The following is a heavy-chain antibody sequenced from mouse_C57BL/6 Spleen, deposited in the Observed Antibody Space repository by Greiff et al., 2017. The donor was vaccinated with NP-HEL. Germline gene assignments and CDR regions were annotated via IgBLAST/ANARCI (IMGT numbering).Heavy chain of an antibody. V-gene: IGHV5-6*01. CDR2: ISSGGSYT. D-gene: IGHD1-1*02. Sequence: EVHLVESGGDLVKPGGSLKLSCAASGFTFSSYGMSWVRQTPDKRLEWVATISSGGSYTYYPDSVKGRFTISRDNAKNTLYLQMSSLKSEDTAMYYCARPMGFDYWGQGTTLTVSS. CDR1: GFTFSSYG. J-gene: IGHJ2*01. CDR3: ARPMGFDY.